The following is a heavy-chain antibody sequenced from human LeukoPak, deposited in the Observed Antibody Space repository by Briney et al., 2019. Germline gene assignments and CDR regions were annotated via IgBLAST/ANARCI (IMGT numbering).Heavy chain of an antibody. V-gene: IGHV1-24*01. CDR1: GYTLNDLS. Sequence: ASVKVSCKVSGYTLNDLSMHWVRQTPGKGLEWMGGFDPEQDDPIYAQKFQGRVTMTEDTSSDTGYLALSNLRSGDTAVYYCAAGRAHDIFPLEYWGQGTLVTVSS. J-gene: IGHJ4*02. CDR3: AAGRAHDIFPLEY. D-gene: IGHD2/OR15-2a*01. CDR2: FDPEQDDP.